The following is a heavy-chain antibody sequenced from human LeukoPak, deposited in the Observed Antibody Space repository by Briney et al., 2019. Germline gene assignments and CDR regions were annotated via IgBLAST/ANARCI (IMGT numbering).Heavy chain of an antibody. D-gene: IGHD2-8*01. CDR3: ARTYCTNGVCYRYDY. V-gene: IGHV1-69*06. J-gene: IGHJ4*02. CDR2: IIPIFGTA. CDR1: GGTFSSYA. Sequence: EASVKVSCKASGGTFSSYAISWVRQAPGQGLEWMGGIIPIFGTANYAQKFQGRVTITADKSTSTAYMELSSLRSEDTAVYYCARTYCTNGVCYRYDYWGQGTLVTVSS.